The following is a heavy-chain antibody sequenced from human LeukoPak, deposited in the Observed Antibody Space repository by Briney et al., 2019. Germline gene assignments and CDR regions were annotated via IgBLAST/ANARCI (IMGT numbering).Heavy chain of an antibody. CDR2: INPKSDRA. Sequence: ASVKVSCKASGYSFTSSDINWVRQATGQGPEWMGWINPKSDRAGYAKKFQARVSMTMNTSISTAYMEVNSLTFEDTAVYYCARGRSGLAAAGTYDYWGQGTLITVSS. CDR3: ARGRSGLAAAGTYDY. D-gene: IGHD6-13*01. J-gene: IGHJ4*02. V-gene: IGHV1-8*01. CDR1: GYSFTSSD.